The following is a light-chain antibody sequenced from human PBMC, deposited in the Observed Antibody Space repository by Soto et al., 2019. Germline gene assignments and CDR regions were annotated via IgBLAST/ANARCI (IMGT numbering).Light chain of an antibody. CDR2: AAS. J-gene: IGKJ2*01. CDR1: QDISRW. V-gene: IGKV1-12*01. CDR3: QQANSFPYT. Sequence: DIQMTQSPSSMSASVGDRITITCRASQDISRWLVWYQQKPGKGPKLLIYAASTLQSGVPSRFSGSGSGTDFTLTISSLQPEDFATYYCQQANSFPYTFGQGPKLEIK.